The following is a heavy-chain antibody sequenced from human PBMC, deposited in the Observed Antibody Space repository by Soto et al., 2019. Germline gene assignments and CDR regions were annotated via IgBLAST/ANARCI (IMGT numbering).Heavy chain of an antibody. CDR2: INPNTGGT. CDR1: GYTFTNYY. V-gene: IGHV1-2*06. Sequence: ASVKVSCKASGYTFTNYYVLWVRQAPGQRLEWVGRINPNTGGTNYAQKFQDRVTITRDTPITTAYMELSSLRSADTAVYYCARQLAYCGGNCYTEPMDYWGQGTKVTSPQ. CDR3: ARQLAYCGGNCYTEPMDY. J-gene: IGHJ4*02. D-gene: IGHD2-21*02.